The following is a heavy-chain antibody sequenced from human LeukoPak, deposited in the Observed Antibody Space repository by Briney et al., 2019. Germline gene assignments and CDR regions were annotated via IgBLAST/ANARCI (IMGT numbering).Heavy chain of an antibody. CDR1: GFTFDGYG. V-gene: IGHV3-20*04. CDR2: INWNGGST. J-gene: IGHJ4*02. CDR3: ARGSQSYYFDY. Sequence: GGSLRLSCAASGFTFDGYGMSWVRQAPGKGLEWVSGINWNGGSTAYADSVKGRFTITRDNAKNSLYLEMNSLRAEDTALDYCARGSQSYYFDYWGQGTLVTVSS.